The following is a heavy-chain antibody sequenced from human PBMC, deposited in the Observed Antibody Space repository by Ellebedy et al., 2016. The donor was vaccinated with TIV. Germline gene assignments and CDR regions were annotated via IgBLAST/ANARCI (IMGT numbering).Heavy chain of an antibody. CDR2: INAGNGNT. J-gene: IGHJ6*02. V-gene: IGHV1-3*01. D-gene: IGHD2-2*01. CDR3: ARVDAAAILLYYYYGMDV. Sequence: ASVKVSCXASGYTFTGYYMHWVRQAPGQRLEWMGWINAGNGNTKYSQKFQGRVTITRDTSASTAYMELSSLRSEDTAVYYCARVDAAAILLYYYYGMDVWGQGTTVTVSS. CDR1: GYTFTGYY.